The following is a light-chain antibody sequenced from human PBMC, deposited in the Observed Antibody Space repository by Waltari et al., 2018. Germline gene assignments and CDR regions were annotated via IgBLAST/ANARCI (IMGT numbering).Light chain of an antibody. CDR2: DKN. J-gene: IGLJ2*01. CDR3: HSRDASGVAGS. Sequence: SSELTQDPAVSVSMGKTARITCHGDSIRSYLASWYQQRPGQDPRLVIKDKNNRPSGVPDRFSGSSSHNTGSLTITGAQAEDEASYYCHSRDASGVAGSFGGGTKLTVL. V-gene: IGLV3-19*01. CDR1: SIRSYL.